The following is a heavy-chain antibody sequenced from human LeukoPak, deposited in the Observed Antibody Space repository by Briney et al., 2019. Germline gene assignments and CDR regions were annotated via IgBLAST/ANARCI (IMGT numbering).Heavy chain of an antibody. Sequence: ASVKVSCKASGSAFTSYDINWVRQATGQGLEWMGWMNPNSGNTGYAQKFQGRVTMTRNTSISTAYMELSSLRSEDTAVYYCAYFCARTRTSSSSSRNWFDPWGQGTLVTVSS. CDR3: AYFCARTRTSSSSSRNWFDP. CDR1: GSAFTSYD. CDR2: MNPNSGNT. J-gene: IGHJ5*02. D-gene: IGHD6-6*01. V-gene: IGHV1-8*01.